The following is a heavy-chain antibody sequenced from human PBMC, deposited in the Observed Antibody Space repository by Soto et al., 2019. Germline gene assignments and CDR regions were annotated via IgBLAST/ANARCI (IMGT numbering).Heavy chain of an antibody. Sequence: GGSLRLSCAASGFTFSSYGMHWVRQAPGKGLEWVAVISYDGSNKYYADSVKGRFTISRDNSKNTLYLQMNSLRAEDTAVYYCAKNSDRPRPSNPYSGSYGGYFDYWGQGTLVTVSS. V-gene: IGHV3-30*18. CDR1: GFTFSSYG. D-gene: IGHD1-26*01. J-gene: IGHJ4*02. CDR3: AKNSDRPRPSNPYSGSYGGYFDY. CDR2: ISYDGSNK.